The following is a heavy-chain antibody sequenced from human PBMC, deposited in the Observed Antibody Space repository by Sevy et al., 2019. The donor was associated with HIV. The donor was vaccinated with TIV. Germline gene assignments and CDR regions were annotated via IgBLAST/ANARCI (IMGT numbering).Heavy chain of an antibody. J-gene: IGHJ4*02. CDR2: VIPNSGQT. CDR3: ATLVFSGGACYYLHY. CDR1: GYTFTDYE. D-gene: IGHD2-15*01. Sequence: ASVKVSCKASGYTFTDYEINWVRQASGQGLEWMGWVIPNSGQTAYAQKFQGRVTMTTSTSTGTAYMELSGLQSEDTATYYCATLVFSGGACYYLHYWGQGTLVTVSS. V-gene: IGHV1-8*01.